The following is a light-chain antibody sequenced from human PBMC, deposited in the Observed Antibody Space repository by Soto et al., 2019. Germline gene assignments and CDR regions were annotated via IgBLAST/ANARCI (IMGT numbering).Light chain of an antibody. CDR1: SSDVGGYNY. Sequence: QSVLTQPRSVSGSPGQSVTISCTGTSSDVGGYNYVPWYQQHPGKAPKLMIFDVSKRPSGVPDRFSGSKSANTASLTISGLQAEDAADYYCCSYAGSYTYVFGTGTRSPS. CDR3: CSYAGSYTYV. CDR2: DVS. J-gene: IGLJ1*01. V-gene: IGLV2-11*01.